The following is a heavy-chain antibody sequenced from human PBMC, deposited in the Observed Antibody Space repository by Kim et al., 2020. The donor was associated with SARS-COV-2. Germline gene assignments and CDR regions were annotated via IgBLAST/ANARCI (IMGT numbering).Heavy chain of an antibody. Sequence: GGSLRLSCAASGFTFSSYGMHWVRQAPGKGLEWVAVISYDGSNKYYADSVKGRFTISRDNSKNTLYLQMNSLRAEDTAVYYCAKDLSDIYGSGRYYYYYG. CDR1: GFTFSSYG. CDR2: ISYDGSNK. J-gene: IGHJ6*01. V-gene: IGHV3-30*18. CDR3: AKDLSDIYGSGRYYYYYG. D-gene: IGHD3-10*01.